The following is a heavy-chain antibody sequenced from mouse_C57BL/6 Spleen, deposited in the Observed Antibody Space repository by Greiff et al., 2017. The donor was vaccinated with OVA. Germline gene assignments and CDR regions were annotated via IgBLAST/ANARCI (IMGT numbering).Heavy chain of an antibody. V-gene: IGHV1-26*01. Sequence: EVQLQQSGPELVKPGASVKISCKASGYTFTDYYMNWVKQSHGKSLAWIGDINPNNGGTSYTPKFKGKATLTVDKSSSTAYMELRSLTSEDAAVYYCARREGDYGGFAYWGQGTLVTVSA. CDR1: GYTFTDYY. CDR3: ARREGDYGGFAY. J-gene: IGHJ3*01. D-gene: IGHD2-13*01. CDR2: INPNNGGT.